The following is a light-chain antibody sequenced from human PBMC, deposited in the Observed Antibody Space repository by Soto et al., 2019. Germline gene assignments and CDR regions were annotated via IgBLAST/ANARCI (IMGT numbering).Light chain of an antibody. CDR3: NSYTSSITYV. Sequence: QSVLTQPASVSGSPGQSITISCTGTSSDVGGYNYVSWYQQHPGKAPKLMIYEVNNRPSGVSNRFSGSKSGNVASLTISGLQAEDEADYYCNSYTSSITYVFGPGTKLT. J-gene: IGLJ1*01. CDR2: EVN. CDR1: SSDVGGYNY. V-gene: IGLV2-14*01.